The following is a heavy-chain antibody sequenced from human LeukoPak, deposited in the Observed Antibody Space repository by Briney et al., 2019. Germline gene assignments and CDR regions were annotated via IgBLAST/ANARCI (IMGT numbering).Heavy chain of an antibody. J-gene: IGHJ4*02. CDR2: INPNSGGT. CDR1: GYTFTGYY. V-gene: IGHV1-2*02. Sequence: ASVKVSCKASGYTFTGYYMHWVRQAPGQGLEWMGWINPNSGGTNYAQKFQGRVTTTRDTSISTAYMELSRLRSDDTAVYYCARWPRRYYDSSGYPFDYWGQGTLVTVSS. D-gene: IGHD3-22*01. CDR3: ARWPRRYYDSSGYPFDY.